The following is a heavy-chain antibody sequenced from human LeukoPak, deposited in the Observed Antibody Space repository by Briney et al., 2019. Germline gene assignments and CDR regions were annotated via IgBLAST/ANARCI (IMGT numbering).Heavy chain of an antibody. CDR1: GFTFSSYA. CDR2: ISYDGSNK. Sequence: GGSLRLSCAASGFTFSSYAMHWVRQAPGKGLEWVAVISYDGSNKYYADSVKGRFTISRDNSKNTLYLQMNSLRAEDTAVYYCARVPGSGWSIPYYYYYGMDVWGQGTTVTVSS. D-gene: IGHD6-19*01. CDR3: ARVPGSGWSIPYYYYYGMDV. J-gene: IGHJ6*02. V-gene: IGHV3-30-3*01.